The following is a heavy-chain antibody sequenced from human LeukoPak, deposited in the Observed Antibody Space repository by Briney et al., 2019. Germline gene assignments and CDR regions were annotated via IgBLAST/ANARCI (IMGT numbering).Heavy chain of an antibody. V-gene: IGHV1-2*02. D-gene: IGHD3-3*01. Sequence: ASVKVSCKASGHTFTGYYMHWVRQAPGQGLEWMGWINPNSGGTNYAQKFQGRVTMTRDTSISTAYMELSRLRSDDTAVYYCARDPKRTIFGVVIIRGDRGAFDIWGQGTMVTVSS. CDR1: GHTFTGYY. J-gene: IGHJ3*02. CDR3: ARDPKRTIFGVVIIRGDRGAFDI. CDR2: INPNSGGT.